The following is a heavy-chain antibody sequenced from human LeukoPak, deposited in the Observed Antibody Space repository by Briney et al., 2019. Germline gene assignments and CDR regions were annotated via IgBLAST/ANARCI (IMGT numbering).Heavy chain of an antibody. CDR1: GGSISSSSYY. CDR2: IYYSGST. CDR3: ARLHIVVVPAATGGWFDP. V-gene: IGHV4-39*01. J-gene: IGHJ5*02. Sequence: SETLSLTCTVSGGSISSSSYYWGWIRQPPGKGLEWIGSIYYSGSTYYNPSLKSRVTISVDTSKNQFSLKLSSVTAADTAVYYCARLHIVVVPAATGGWFDPWGQGTLVTVSS. D-gene: IGHD2-2*01.